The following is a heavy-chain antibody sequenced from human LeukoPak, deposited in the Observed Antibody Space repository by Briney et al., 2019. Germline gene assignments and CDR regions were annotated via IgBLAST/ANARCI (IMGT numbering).Heavy chain of an antibody. J-gene: IGHJ4*02. CDR2: TAGSGISK. Sequence: QTGGSLRLSCVASGFTFNNYAMSWVRQAPGRGLEWASSTAGSGISKDYADSVKGRFTISKDKSKSTLYLQMDNLRAEDTGVYFCARLPTFYYDSSGYHYDYWGQGTLVTVSS. D-gene: IGHD3-22*01. CDR1: GFTFNNYA. V-gene: IGHV3-23*01. CDR3: ARLPTFYYDSSGYHYDY.